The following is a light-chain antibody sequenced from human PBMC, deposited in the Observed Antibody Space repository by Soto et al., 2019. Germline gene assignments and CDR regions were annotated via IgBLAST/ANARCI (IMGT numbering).Light chain of an antibody. CDR2: DVS. V-gene: IGLV2-14*01. CDR1: SSDVGGYRY. J-gene: IGLJ1*01. Sequence: QSALTQPASVSGSPGQSITISCTGTSSDVGGYRYVSWYQQNPGKAPKLMIYDVSNRPSGVSNRFSGSKSGNTASLTISGLQAEDEADYYCSSYTSSSTPYVFGTGTKLTVL. CDR3: SSYTSSSTPYV.